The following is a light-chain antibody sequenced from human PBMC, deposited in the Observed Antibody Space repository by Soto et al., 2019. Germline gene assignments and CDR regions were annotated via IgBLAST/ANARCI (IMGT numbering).Light chain of an antibody. CDR2: WAS. CDR3: QQYYSTPFT. CDR1: QSVLYSSNNKNY. V-gene: IGKV4-1*01. J-gene: IGKJ3*01. Sequence: DIVMTQSPDSLAVSLGERATINCKSSQSVLYSSNNKNYLAWYQQKPGQPPKLLIYWASTRESGVPDRFSGSGSGTDLTLTISSLQAEDVAFYYCQQYYSTPFTFGPGTKVDIK.